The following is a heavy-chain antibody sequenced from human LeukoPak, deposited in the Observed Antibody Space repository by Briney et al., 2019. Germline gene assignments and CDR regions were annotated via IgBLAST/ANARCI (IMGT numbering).Heavy chain of an antibody. CDR2: IIPIFGTA. Sequence: SVKVSCKASGGTFSSYAISWVRQAPGQGLEWMGGIIPIFGTANYAQKFQGRVTITADESTGTAYMELSSLRSEDTAVYYCAKTRAGYSSSWPRGEIDYWGQGTLVTVSS. V-gene: IGHV1-69*13. D-gene: IGHD6-13*01. CDR3: AKTRAGYSSSWPRGEIDY. J-gene: IGHJ4*02. CDR1: GGTFSSYA.